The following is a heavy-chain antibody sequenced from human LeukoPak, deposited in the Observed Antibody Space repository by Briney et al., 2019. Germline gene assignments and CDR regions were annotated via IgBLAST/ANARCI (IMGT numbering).Heavy chain of an antibody. CDR2: IYTSGST. D-gene: IGHD5-18*01. Sequence: SETLSLTCTVSGGSISSGSYYWSWIRQPAGKGLEWIGRIYTSGSTNYNPSLKSRVTISVDTSKNQFSLKLSSVTAADTAVYYCARSYQPGYSYGPFDYWGQGTLVTVSS. CDR1: GGSISSGSYY. CDR3: ARSYQPGYSYGPFDY. V-gene: IGHV4-61*02. J-gene: IGHJ4*02.